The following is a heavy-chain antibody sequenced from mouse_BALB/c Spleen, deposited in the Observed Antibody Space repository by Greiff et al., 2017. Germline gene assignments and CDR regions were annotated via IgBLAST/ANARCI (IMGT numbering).Heavy chain of an antibody. CDR3: ARGGARERFAY. Sequence: QVQLKESGAELMKPGASVKISCKATGYTFSSYWIEWVKQRPGHGLEWIGEILPGSGSTNYNEKFKGKATFTADTSSNTAYMQLSSLTSEDSAVYYCARGGARERFAYWGQGTLVTVSA. CDR1: GYTFSSYW. J-gene: IGHJ3*01. D-gene: IGHD3-1*01. CDR2: ILPGSGST. V-gene: IGHV1-9*01.